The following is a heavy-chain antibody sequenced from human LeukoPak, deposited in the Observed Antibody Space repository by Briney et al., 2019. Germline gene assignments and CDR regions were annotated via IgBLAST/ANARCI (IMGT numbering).Heavy chain of an antibody. V-gene: IGHV4-38-2*02. CDR3: ARSTHYYDSSGYLRFGIKGGTFDY. CDR2: IYHLGST. CDR1: SYSISTGYY. Sequence: SETLSLTCTVSSYSISTGYYWGWIRPPPGKGREWIGSIYHLGSTYYNPSLKSRVTISVDTSKNQFSLKLSSVTAADTAVYYCARSTHYYDSSGYLRFGIKGGTFDYWGQGILVTVSS. J-gene: IGHJ4*02. D-gene: IGHD3-22*01.